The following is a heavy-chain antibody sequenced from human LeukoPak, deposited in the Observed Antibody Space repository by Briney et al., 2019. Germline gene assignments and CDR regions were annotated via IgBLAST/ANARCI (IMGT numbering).Heavy chain of an antibody. V-gene: IGHV5-51*01. CDR3: ARRRGGWYYFDY. Sequence: GGSLKISCKGSGYSFTNYWIGWVRQMPGKGLEWMGLVYPGDSDIRYSPSFDGQVTISADRSITTAYLQWSSLKASDTAIYYCARRRGGWYYFDYWGQGTLVTVSS. J-gene: IGHJ4*02. D-gene: IGHD6-19*01. CDR1: GYSFTNYW. CDR2: VYPGDSDI.